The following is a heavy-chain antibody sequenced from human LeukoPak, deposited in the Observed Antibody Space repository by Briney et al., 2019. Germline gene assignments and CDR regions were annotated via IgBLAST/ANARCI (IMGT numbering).Heavy chain of an antibody. CDR2: ISAYDGNT. Sequence: ASVKVSCKASGYTFTSYGISWVRQAPGQGLEWMGWISAYDGNTNYAQKLQGRVTMTTDTSTSTAYMELRSLRSDNTAVYYCARDSIAAAGRTFDYWGQGTLVTVSS. CDR3: ARDSIAAAGRTFDY. D-gene: IGHD6-13*01. J-gene: IGHJ4*02. CDR1: GYTFTSYG. V-gene: IGHV1-18*01.